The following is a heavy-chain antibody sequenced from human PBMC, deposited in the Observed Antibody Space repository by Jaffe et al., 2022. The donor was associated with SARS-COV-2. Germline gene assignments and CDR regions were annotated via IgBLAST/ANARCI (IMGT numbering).Heavy chain of an antibody. D-gene: IGHD3-3*01. V-gene: IGHV2-5*02. CDR2: IYWDDDT. J-gene: IGHJ5*02. CDR1: GFSLTTSGVG. Sequence: QITLRESGPTLVKPTQTLTLTCSFSGFSLTTSGVGVGWIRQSPGKALEWLALIYWDDDTRYSPSLRSRLTITKETSKNQVVLTMTNVDPVDTATYYCARAWFNPDASVDGRVYYGGWLDPWGQGSLVTVSS. CDR3: ARAWFNPDASVDGRVYYGGWLDP.